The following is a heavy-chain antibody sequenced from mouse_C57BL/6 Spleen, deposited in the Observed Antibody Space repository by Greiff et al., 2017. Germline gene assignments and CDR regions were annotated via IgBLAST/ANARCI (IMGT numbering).Heavy chain of an antibody. CDR2: INPNTGGT. J-gene: IGHJ3*01. CDR1: GYTFTDYN. CDR3: AREEHGMGCAW. V-gene: IGHV1-18*01. Sequence: EVQLQQSGPELVKPGASVKIPCKASGYTFTDYNMDWVKQSHGKSLEWIGDINPNTGGTIYNQKFKGKATLTVDTSSSTAYMELRGLTSEDAAVYYCAREEHGMGCAWWGRGTLVTVSA. D-gene: IGHD1-2*01.